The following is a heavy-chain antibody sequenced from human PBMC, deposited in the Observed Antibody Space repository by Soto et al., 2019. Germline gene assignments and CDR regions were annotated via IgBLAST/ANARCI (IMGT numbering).Heavy chain of an antibody. CDR3: ARDWSRYYDSSGLRWFY. D-gene: IGHD3-22*01. V-gene: IGHV1-18*01. CDR2: ISAHNGDT. Sequence: GASVKVSCKASGYTFTSYGISWVRQAPGQGLEWVGWISAHNGDTRYAQNLQGRITMTTDTFTNTAYMELTSLTSDDTAVYYCARDWSRYYDSSGLRWFYCGQGTLVTVSA. J-gene: IGHJ4*02. CDR1: GYTFTSYG.